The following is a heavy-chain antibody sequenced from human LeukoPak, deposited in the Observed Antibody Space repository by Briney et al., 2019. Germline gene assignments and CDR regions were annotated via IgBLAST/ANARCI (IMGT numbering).Heavy chain of an antibody. CDR2: VFTSGST. J-gene: IGHJ3*02. CDR1: GASVNGYY. V-gene: IGHV4-4*07. CDR3: ARAHLLADAFDI. Sequence: SETLSLTCIVSGASVNGYYWSWIRQPAGEGLEWIGRVFTSGSTNYNPSLKSRVTISVDTSKNQFSLKLSSVTAADTAVYYCARAHLLADAFDIWGQGTMVTVSS.